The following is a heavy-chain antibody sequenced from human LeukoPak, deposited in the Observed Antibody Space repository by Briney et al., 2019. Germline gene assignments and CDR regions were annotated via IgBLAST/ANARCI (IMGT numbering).Heavy chain of an antibody. CDR3: ARDITSHYFDY. D-gene: IGHD1-14*01. CDR1: GFTFSSYE. Sequence: GGSLRLSCAASGFTFSSYEMNWVRQAPGKGLEWVSYISSSGSTIYYADSVKGRFTISRDNAKNPLYLQMNSLRAEDTAVYYCARDITSHYFDYCGQGTLVTVSS. CDR2: ISSSGSTI. V-gene: IGHV3-48*03. J-gene: IGHJ4*02.